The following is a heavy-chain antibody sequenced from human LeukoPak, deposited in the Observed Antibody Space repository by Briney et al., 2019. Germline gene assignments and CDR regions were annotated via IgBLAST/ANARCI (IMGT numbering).Heavy chain of an antibody. V-gene: IGHV4-59*01. Sequence: PSETLSLTCTVSGGSISSYYWSWIRQPPGKGLEWIGYIYYSGSTNYNPSLKSRVTISVDTSKNQFSLKLSSVTAADTAVYYCARGGSYFPTDYWGQGTLVTVFS. CDR1: GGSISSYY. CDR2: IYYSGST. CDR3: ARGGSYFPTDY. J-gene: IGHJ4*02. D-gene: IGHD1-26*01.